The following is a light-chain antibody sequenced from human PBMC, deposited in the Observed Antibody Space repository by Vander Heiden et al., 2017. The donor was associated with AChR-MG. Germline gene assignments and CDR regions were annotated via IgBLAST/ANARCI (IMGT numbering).Light chain of an antibody. Sequence: DIQMTQSPSSLSASVGDRVTITCRASQSISTYLNWYQQKPGKAPNLLIYAASSLQSGVPSRFSGSGYGTDFTLTISSLQPEDFATYYCQQSDSAPMYTFGQGTKLEIK. J-gene: IGKJ2*01. CDR1: QSISTY. CDR2: AAS. V-gene: IGKV1-39*01. CDR3: QQSDSAPMYT.